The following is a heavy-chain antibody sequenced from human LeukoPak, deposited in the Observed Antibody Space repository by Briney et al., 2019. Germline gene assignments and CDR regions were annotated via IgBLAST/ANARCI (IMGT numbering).Heavy chain of an antibody. Sequence: GGSLRLSCAASGFTFSSYSMNWVRQAPGRGLEWVSYISSSSSTIYYADSVKGRFTISRDNAKNSLYLQMNSLRAEETAVYYCAREGYYGSGSYYDDAFDIWGQGTMVTVSS. J-gene: IGHJ3*02. CDR3: AREGYYGSGSYYDDAFDI. CDR2: ISSSSSTI. D-gene: IGHD3-10*01. CDR1: GFTFSSYS. V-gene: IGHV3-48*01.